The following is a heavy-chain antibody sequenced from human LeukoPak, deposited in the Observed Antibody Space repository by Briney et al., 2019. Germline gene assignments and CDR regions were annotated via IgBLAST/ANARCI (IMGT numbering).Heavy chain of an antibody. CDR3: ARVDSGRYYGHDY. V-gene: IGHV1-18*01. CDR1: GYTLSNYD. J-gene: IGHJ4*02. CDR2: TSVYNGNT. Sequence: ASVKVSCKASGYTLSNYDISWVRQAPGQGLEWMGWTSVYNGNTNYAQKFQGRVTMTTDTSTNTAYMELRSLRSDDTAMYYCARVDSGRYYGHDYWGQGTLVTVTS. D-gene: IGHD1-26*01.